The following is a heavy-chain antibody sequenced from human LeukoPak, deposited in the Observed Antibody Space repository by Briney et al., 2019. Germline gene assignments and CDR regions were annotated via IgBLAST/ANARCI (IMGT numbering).Heavy chain of an antibody. V-gene: IGHV3-72*01. J-gene: IGHJ3*02. D-gene: IGHD3-22*01. Sequence: PGGSLRLSCAASGFTVSSYYMDWVRQAPGKGLEWVGRTRNKANSYTTEYAASVKGRFTISRDVSKNSLYLQMNSLKTEDTAVYYCARVTYYYDSSGYYPAAFDIWGQGTRVTVSS. CDR3: ARVTYYYDSSGYYPAAFDI. CDR2: TRNKANSYTT. CDR1: GFTVSSYY.